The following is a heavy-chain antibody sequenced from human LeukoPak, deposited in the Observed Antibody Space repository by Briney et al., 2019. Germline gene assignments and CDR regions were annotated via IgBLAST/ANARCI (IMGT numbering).Heavy chain of an antibody. J-gene: IGHJ5*02. CDR1: GFTFSSYS. D-gene: IGHD6-6*01. CDR2: ISSSSSTI. Sequence: GGSLRLSCAASGFTFSSYSMKWVRQAPGKGLEWVSYISSSSSTIYYADSVKGRFTISRDNAKNSLYLQMNSLRAEDTAVYYCARETDEYSSSPWFDPWGQGTLVTVSS. CDR3: ARETDEYSSSPWFDP. V-gene: IGHV3-48*01.